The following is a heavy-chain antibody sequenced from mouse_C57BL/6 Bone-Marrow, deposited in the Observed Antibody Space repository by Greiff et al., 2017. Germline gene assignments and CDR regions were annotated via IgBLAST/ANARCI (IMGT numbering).Heavy chain of an antibody. CDR3: TGPITTVNWDVGY. CDR2: IYPGNSDT. Sequence: VQLQQSGTVLARPGASVKMSCKTSGYTFTSYWMHWVKQRPGQGLEWIGAIYPGNSDTSYNQKFKGKAKLTAVTSASTAYMELISLTNEDSAVYYCTGPITTVNWDVGYWGQGTTLTVSS. CDR1: GYTFTSYW. D-gene: IGHD1-1*01. V-gene: IGHV1-5*01. J-gene: IGHJ2*01.